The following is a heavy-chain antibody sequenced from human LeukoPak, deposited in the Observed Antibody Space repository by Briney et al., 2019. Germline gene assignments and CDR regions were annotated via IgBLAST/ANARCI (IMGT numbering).Heavy chain of an antibody. CDR2: MTASSVTF. CDR1: GFTFSSYA. Sequence: GGSLRLSCEVSGFTFSSYAMTWVRQVPGRGLEWIAYMTASSVTFYYADSVRGRFTISRGNARNSLFLQMNSLTVEDTAVYYCARSLSGYDPLSAFWGQGTLVTVSS. J-gene: IGHJ4*02. D-gene: IGHD5-12*01. CDR3: ARSLSGYDPLSAF. V-gene: IGHV3-48*03.